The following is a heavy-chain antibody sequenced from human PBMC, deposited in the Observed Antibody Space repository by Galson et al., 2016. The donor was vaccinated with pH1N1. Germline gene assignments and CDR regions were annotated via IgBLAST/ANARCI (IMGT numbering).Heavy chain of an antibody. J-gene: IGHJ4*02. CDR1: GFSLSTSGMC. V-gene: IGHV2-70*01. CDR3: ARLDYGDYSSYFEY. Sequence: PALVKPTQTLTLTCTFSGFSLSTSGMCVSWIRQPPGKALEWLALIDWDDDKYYSTSLKTRLTISKDTSKNQVVLTMTNMDPVDTATYYCARLDYGDYSSYFEYWGQGTLVTVSS. D-gene: IGHD4-17*01. CDR2: IDWDDDK.